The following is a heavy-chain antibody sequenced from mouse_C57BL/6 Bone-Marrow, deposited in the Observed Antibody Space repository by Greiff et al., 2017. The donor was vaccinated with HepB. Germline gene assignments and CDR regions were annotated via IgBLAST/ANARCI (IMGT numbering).Heavy chain of an antibody. Sequence: QVQLKESGAELVKPGASVKISCKASGYAFSSYWMNWVKQRPGKGLEWIGQIYPGDGDTNYNGKFKGKATLTADKSSSTAYMQLSSLTSEDSAVYFCARRITTVVATRWYFDVWGTGTTVTVSS. CDR2: IYPGDGDT. V-gene: IGHV1-80*01. D-gene: IGHD1-1*01. J-gene: IGHJ1*03. CDR3: ARRITTVVATRWYFDV. CDR1: GYAFSSYW.